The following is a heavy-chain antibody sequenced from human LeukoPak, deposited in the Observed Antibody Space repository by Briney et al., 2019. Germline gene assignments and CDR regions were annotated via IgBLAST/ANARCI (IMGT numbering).Heavy chain of an antibody. V-gene: IGHV5-51*01. CDR1: GYSFTSYW. CDR3: ARRLWSGSIRTYYFDY. Sequence: HGESLKISCKGSGYSFTSYWIGWVRQMPGKGLEWMGIIYPGDSDTRYSPSFQGRVTISADKSISTAYLQWSSLKASDTAMYYCARRLWSGSIRTYYFDYWGQGTLVTVSS. J-gene: IGHJ4*02. D-gene: IGHD3-3*01. CDR2: IYPGDSDT.